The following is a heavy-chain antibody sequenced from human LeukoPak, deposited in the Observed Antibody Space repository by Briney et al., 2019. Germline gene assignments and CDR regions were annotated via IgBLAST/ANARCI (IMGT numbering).Heavy chain of an antibody. D-gene: IGHD3-10*01. Sequence: GGSLRLSCLASGVSFSDNGMHWARQAPGKGLEWVAVISDDGGNMFHANSVKGRFTISRDNSKNTLYLEMNDLRGEDTATYFCAKDKPLRERARRAIDSGIVYYYYGIEVWGQGTTVIVSS. CDR1: GVSFSDNG. CDR3: AKDKPLRERARRAIDSGIVYYYYGIEV. V-gene: IGHV3-30*18. J-gene: IGHJ6*02. CDR2: ISDDGGNM.